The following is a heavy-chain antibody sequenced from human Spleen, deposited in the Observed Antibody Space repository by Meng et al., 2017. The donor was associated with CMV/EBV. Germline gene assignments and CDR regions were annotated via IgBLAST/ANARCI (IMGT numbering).Heavy chain of an antibody. Sequence: QVQLQESGPGLVKPSQTLSLTCSVPGGSINSGSYYWTWIRQPAGKGLEWIGRISTSGSANYSPSLRSRLTISLDTSKNQFSLKLTSVTAADTAVYYCARAASVTIFGVVIRSPWFDPWGQGTLVTVSS. CDR3: ARAASVTIFGVVIRSPWFDP. J-gene: IGHJ5*02. D-gene: IGHD3-3*01. CDR2: ISTSGSA. V-gene: IGHV4-61*02. CDR1: GGSINSGSYY.